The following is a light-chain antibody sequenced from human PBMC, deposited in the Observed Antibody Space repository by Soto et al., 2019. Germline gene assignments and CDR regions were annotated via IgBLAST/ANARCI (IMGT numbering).Light chain of an antibody. CDR1: SSDVGSYNR. V-gene: IGLV2-18*01. J-gene: IGLJ2*01. Sequence: LTQPPSVSGSPGQSVTISCTGTSSDVGSYNRVSWYQQPPGTAPKLMIYEVSNRPSGVPDRFSGSKSGNTASLTISGLQAEDEADYYCSLYTSSSTAVVFGGGTKLTVL. CDR2: EVS. CDR3: SLYTSSSTAVV.